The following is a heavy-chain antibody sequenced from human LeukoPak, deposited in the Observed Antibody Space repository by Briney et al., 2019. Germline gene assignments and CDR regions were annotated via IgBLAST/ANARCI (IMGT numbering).Heavy chain of an antibody. D-gene: IGHD6-19*01. CDR3: ARGVAGSYYFDY. CDR2: ISYDGSNK. J-gene: IGHJ4*02. Sequence: GRSLRLSCAASGFTSSSYGMHWVRQAPGKGLEWVAVISYDGSNKYYADSVKGRFTISRDNSKNTLYLQMNSLRAEDTAVYYCARGVAGSYYFDYWGQGTLVTVSS. CDR1: GFTSSSYG. V-gene: IGHV3-30*03.